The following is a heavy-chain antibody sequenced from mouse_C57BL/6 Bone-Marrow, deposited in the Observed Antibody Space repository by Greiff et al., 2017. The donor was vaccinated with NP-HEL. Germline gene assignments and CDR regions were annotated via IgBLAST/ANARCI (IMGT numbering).Heavy chain of an antibody. CDR3: ARRFYDGYFFDY. J-gene: IGHJ2*01. Sequence: DVKLQESGGGLVQPGESLKLSCESNEYEFPSHDMSWVRKTPEKRLELVAAINSDGGSTYYPDTMERRFIISRDNTKKTLYLQMSSLRSEDTALYYCARRFYDGYFFDYWGQGTTLTVSS. CDR2: INSDGGST. D-gene: IGHD2-3*01. V-gene: IGHV5-2*03. CDR1: EYEFPSHD.